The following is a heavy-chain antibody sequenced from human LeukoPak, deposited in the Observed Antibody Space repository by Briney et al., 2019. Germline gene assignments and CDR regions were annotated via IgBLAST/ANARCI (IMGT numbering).Heavy chain of an antibody. CDR1: GFTFSSYG. Sequence: GWSLRLSCAASGFTFSSYGMHWVRQAPGKGLEWVAVISYDGSNKYYADSVKGRFTISRDNSKNTLYLQMNSLRAEDTAVYYCAKSLEEYQLLSFDYWGQGTLVTVSS. V-gene: IGHV3-30*18. CDR3: AKSLEEYQLLSFDY. CDR2: ISYDGSNK. D-gene: IGHD2-2*01. J-gene: IGHJ4*02.